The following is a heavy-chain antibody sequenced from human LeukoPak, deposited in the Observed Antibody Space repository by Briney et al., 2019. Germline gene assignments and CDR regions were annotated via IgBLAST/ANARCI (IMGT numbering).Heavy chain of an antibody. CDR1: GFTFSSYV. CDR2: ISYDGSNE. J-gene: IGHJ6*03. D-gene: IGHD2-2*01. Sequence: GGSLRLSCAASGFTFSSYVMHWVRQAPGKGLEWVAIISYDGSNEYYADSVKGRFTISRDNSKNTLYLQMNSLRAEDTAVYYCARSGRDHIVVVPAAMASSYMDVWGKGTTVTISS. CDR3: ARSGRDHIVVVPAAMASSYMDV. V-gene: IGHV3-30*04.